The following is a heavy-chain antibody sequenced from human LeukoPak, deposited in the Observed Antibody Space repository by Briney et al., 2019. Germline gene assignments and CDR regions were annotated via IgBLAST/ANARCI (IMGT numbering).Heavy chain of an antibody. CDR1: GFTFSSYS. V-gene: IGHV3-21*01. D-gene: IGHD2-21*01. CDR3: ARGGGFCGGDCYGIDY. Sequence: GGSLRLSCAASGFTFSSYSMNWVRQAPGKGLEWVSLVSSRSSFINYADSVKGRFIISRDDAKNSLYLQMNSLRAEDTAVHYCARGGGFCGGDCYGIDYWGQGTLVTVSP. CDR2: VSSRSSFI. J-gene: IGHJ4*02.